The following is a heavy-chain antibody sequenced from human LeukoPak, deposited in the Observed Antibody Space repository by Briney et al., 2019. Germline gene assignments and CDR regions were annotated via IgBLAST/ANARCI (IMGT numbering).Heavy chain of an antibody. V-gene: IGHV5-51*01. CDR2: IYPGDSDT. Sequence: ESLKISCKGSGYSFISYWIGWVRQMPGKGLEWMGIIYPGDSDTRYSPSFQGQVTISADKSISTAYLQWSSLKASDTAMYYCARGSPGIAVAGDAFDIWGQGTMVTVSS. CDR1: GYSFISYW. CDR3: ARGSPGIAVAGDAFDI. J-gene: IGHJ3*02. D-gene: IGHD6-19*01.